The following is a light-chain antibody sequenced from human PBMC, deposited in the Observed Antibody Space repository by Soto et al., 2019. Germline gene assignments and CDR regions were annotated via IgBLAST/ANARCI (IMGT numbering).Light chain of an antibody. J-gene: IGLJ2*01. CDR3: TSYAGSNRLV. CDR2: EVN. CDR1: SSDVGGYNY. V-gene: IGLV2-8*01. Sequence: QSALTQPPSASGSPGQSVTISCTGTSSDVGGYNYVSWYQQHPGKAPKLMIYEVNKWPSGVPDRFSGSKSGNTASLTVSGLQAEDEADYYCTSYAGSNRLVFGGGTKLTVL.